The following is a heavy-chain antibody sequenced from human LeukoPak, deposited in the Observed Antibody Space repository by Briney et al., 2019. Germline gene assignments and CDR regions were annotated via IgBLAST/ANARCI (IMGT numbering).Heavy chain of an antibody. CDR2: IVVGSGNT. D-gene: IGHD2-2*02. V-gene: IGHV1-58*01. J-gene: IGHJ5*02. Sequence: ASVKVSCKASRFTFTSSAVQWVRQARGQRLEWIGWIVVGSGNTNYAQKFQERVTITRDMSTSTAYMELSSLRSEDTAVYYCAAVPAAIRGWFDPWGQGTLVTVSS. CDR3: AAVPAAIRGWFDP. CDR1: RFTFTSSA.